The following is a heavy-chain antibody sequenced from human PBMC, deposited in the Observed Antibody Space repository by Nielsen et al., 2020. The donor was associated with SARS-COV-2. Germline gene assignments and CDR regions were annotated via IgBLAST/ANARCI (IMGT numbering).Heavy chain of an antibody. CDR2: ISWNSGSI. CDR3: AREVIHNPYFDY. Sequence: SLKISCAASGFTFDDYAMHWVRQAPGKGLEWVSGISWNSGSIGYADSVKGRFTISRDNAKNSLYLQMNSLRGEDTAVYYCAREVIHNPYFDYWGQGTLVTVSS. CDR1: GFTFDDYA. V-gene: IGHV3-9*01. D-gene: IGHD2-21*01. J-gene: IGHJ4*02.